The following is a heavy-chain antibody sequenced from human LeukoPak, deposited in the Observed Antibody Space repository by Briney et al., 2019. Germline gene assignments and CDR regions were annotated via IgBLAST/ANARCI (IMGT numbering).Heavy chain of an antibody. Sequence: WASVKVSCKASGYTYTTYGISWVRQAPGQGLEWMGWISGNGDNTKYVQEFQGRVTMTTDTSTSTAYMDLRSLRSDDAAIYYCSRVHGYYLGLYYIDYWGQGTLVTVSS. CDR1: GYTYTTYG. J-gene: IGHJ4*02. V-gene: IGHV1-18*01. CDR2: ISGNGDNT. CDR3: SRVHGYYLGLYYIDY. D-gene: IGHD4-17*01.